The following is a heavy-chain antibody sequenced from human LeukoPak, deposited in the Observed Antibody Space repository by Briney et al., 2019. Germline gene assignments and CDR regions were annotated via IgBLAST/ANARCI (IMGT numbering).Heavy chain of an antibody. J-gene: IGHJ4*02. V-gene: IGHV3-7*01. CDR1: GFTFSSYS. Sequence: GGSLRLSCAASGFTFSSYSMNWVRQAPGKGLEWVANIKQDGSEKYYVDSVKGRFTISRDNAKNSLYLQMNSLRAEDTAVYYCARRGCSGGSCQFDYWGQGTLVTVSS. D-gene: IGHD2-15*01. CDR3: ARRGCSGGSCQFDY. CDR2: IKQDGSEK.